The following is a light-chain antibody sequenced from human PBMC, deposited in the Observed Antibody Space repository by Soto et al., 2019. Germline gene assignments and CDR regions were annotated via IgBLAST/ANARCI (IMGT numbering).Light chain of an antibody. CDR1: NIDTES. J-gene: IGLJ2*01. V-gene: IGLV3-21*02. CDR2: DDT. CDR3: QVWDIITYHVV. Sequence: SYELTQPPSVSVAPGQTAKITCAGDNIDTESMHWYQQRPGQAPVLVVHDDTDRAAGIPERFSGSKSGGTATLTISRVEAGDEADYYCQVWDIITYHVVFGGGTKVTVL.